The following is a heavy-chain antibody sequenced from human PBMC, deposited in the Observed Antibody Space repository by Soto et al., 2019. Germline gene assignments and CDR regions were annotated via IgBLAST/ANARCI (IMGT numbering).Heavy chain of an antibody. CDR1: GFTFSTYG. CDR2: ISYDGSNK. D-gene: IGHD4-17*01. J-gene: IGHJ4*02. CDR3: AKDLLLTTVTTVGD. V-gene: IGHV3-30*18. Sequence: QVQLVESGGGVVQPGRSLRLSCAASGFTFSTYGMHWVRQAPGKGLEWVAVISYDGSNKYYADSVKGRFTISRDNSKNTLWLQMDSLRAEATAVYYCAKDLLLTTVTTVGDWGQGTLVTVSS.